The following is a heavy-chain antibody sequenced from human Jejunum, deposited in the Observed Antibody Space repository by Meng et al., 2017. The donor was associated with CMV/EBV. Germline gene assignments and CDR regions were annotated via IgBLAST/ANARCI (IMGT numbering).Heavy chain of an antibody. CDR3: ARSPYSGSALPFFDY. Sequence: QVQLQGAGPGLVKASQTLSLTCPVSGDSFNSPAYYLSWIRQPPEKGLEWIGYIYYSGSTYYNPSLKSRVSISGDTSNKQFSLKLTSVTAADTAVYYCARSPYSGSALPFFDYWGQGSLVTVSS. CDR1: GDSFNSPAYY. CDR2: IYYSGST. J-gene: IGHJ4*02. D-gene: IGHD1-26*01. V-gene: IGHV4-30-4*01.